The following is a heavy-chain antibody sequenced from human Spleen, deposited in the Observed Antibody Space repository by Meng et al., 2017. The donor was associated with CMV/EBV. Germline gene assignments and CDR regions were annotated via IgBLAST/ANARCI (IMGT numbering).Heavy chain of an antibody. J-gene: IGHJ2*01. V-gene: IGHV4-4*02. CDR2: IYHSGGT. CDR1: GGSISSSNW. Sequence: QVELEAAGPGLGKPAGTLSLTCSVSGGSISSSNWWRWVRQPPGKGLEWIGEIYHSGGTYYNPSLKSRVTISVDTSKNQFSLKLSSVTAADTAVYYCAREKVGYFDLWGRGTLVTVSS. CDR3: AREKVGYFDL.